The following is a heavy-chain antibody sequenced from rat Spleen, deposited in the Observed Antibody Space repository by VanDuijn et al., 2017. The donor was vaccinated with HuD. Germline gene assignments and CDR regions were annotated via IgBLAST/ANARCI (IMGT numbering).Heavy chain of an antibody. J-gene: IGHJ2*01. CDR3: ARRHYGYTDYFDY. V-gene: IGHV5-7*01. D-gene: IGHD1-9*01. Sequence: EVQLVESGGGLVQPGRSMKLSCAASGFTFSHYDMAWVRQAPKKGLEWVAFISYGDSSGHSSTYYRDSVKGRFTISRDNAKSTLSLQMDSLRSEDTATYYCARRHYGYTDYFDYWGQGVMVTVSS. CDR2: ISYGDSSGHSST. CDR1: GFTFSHYD.